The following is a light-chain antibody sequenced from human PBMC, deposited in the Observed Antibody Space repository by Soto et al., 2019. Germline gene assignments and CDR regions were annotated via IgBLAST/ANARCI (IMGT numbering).Light chain of an antibody. J-gene: IGLJ1*01. Sequence: QSVLTQAPSASGTPGQRVTISCSGSSSNIGRSSVNWYQHLPGTAPKLLIYSNDRRPSGVPERFSGSKSGTSASLAISGLQSEDEADYYCSAWDDSLNGLYVFGTGTKVNVL. CDR1: SSNIGRSS. CDR2: SND. V-gene: IGLV1-44*01. CDR3: SAWDDSLNGLYV.